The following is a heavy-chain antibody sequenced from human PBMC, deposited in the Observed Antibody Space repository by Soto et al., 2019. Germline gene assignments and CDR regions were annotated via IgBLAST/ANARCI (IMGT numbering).Heavy chain of an antibody. Sequence: SETLSLTCTVSGGSISSYYWSWIRQPAGKGLEWIGRIYTSGSTNYNPSLKSRVTMSVDTSKNQFSLKLSSVTAADTAVYYCARTRLGYCSGGSCETFDYWGQGTLVTVSS. D-gene: IGHD2-15*01. J-gene: IGHJ4*02. V-gene: IGHV4-4*07. CDR3: ARTRLGYCSGGSCETFDY. CDR2: IYTSGST. CDR1: GGSISSYY.